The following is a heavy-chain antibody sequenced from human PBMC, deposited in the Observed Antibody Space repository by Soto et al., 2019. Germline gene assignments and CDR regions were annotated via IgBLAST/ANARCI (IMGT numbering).Heavy chain of an antibody. V-gene: IGHV3-7*01. CDR2: IKQDGGGD. CDR1: GFTFNRDW. J-gene: IGHJ4*02. D-gene: IGHD3-16*01. CDR3: ARGGGNYVH. Sequence: EVQLVESGGGLVKPGGSLRLSCVASGFTFNRDWMSWVRQAPGKGPEWVASIKQDGGGDHYLDSVEGRFTISRDNAKNSLYLQMLSLRADDTAVYYCARGGGNYVHWGQGTLVTVSS.